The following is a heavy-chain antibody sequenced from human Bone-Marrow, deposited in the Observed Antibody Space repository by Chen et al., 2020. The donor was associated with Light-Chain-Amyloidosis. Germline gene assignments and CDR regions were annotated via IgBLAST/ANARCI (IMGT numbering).Heavy chain of an antibody. D-gene: IGHD5-12*01. J-gene: IGHJ4*02. CDR2: IYPDDSDA. CDR3: ARRRDGYNIVD. V-gene: IGHV5-51*01. CDR1: GYTFPNYW. Sequence: VKKPGESLKISCKGSGYTFPNYWIGWVRQMPGKGLEWMGVIYPDDSDARYSPSFEGQVTISADKSITTAYLQWRSLKASDTAMYYCARRRDGYNIVDWGQGALVAASS.